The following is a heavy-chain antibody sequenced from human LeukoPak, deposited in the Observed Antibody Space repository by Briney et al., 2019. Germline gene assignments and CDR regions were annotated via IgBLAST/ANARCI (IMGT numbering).Heavy chain of an antibody. CDR3: GASRQFVGAFDI. J-gene: IGHJ3*02. D-gene: IGHD3-10*01. Sequence: PGGSLRLSCAASGFTFSSYELYWVRQAPGKGLEWISYIGSSSSTIKYADSVRGRFTISRADARESLFLQMNSLRAEDTAIYYCGASRQFVGAFDIWGQGQLFTVSS. CDR1: GFTFSSYE. V-gene: IGHV3-48*03. CDR2: IGSSSSTI.